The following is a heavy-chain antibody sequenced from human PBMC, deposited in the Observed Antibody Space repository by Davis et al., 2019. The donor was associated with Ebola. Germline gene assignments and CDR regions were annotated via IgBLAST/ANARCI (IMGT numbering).Heavy chain of an antibody. J-gene: IGHJ4*02. CDR2: IIPMFRSP. CDR1: GGTFSSFA. V-gene: IGHV1-69*13. CDR3: ARGPTDPSGG. Sequence: SVTVSCKSSGGTFSSFAVGWVRQAPGQGLEWMGGIIPMFRSPNYAQKFQGRVTITADESTSTAYMELSSLRSEDTAVYYCARGPTDPSGGWGQGTLVTVSS. D-gene: IGHD3-16*01.